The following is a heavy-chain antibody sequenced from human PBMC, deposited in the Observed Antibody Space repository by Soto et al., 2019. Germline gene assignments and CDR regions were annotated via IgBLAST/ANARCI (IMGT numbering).Heavy chain of an antibody. CDR3: ARRARPDFYYMDV. V-gene: IGHV3-64*01. D-gene: IGHD6-6*01. CDR1: GFTLSGYA. CDR2: ISSNGVGT. Sequence: EVQLAESGGGLAQPGGSLRLSCAASGFTLSGYAMDWVRKAPGKGLEYVSGISSNGVGTYYANPVQGRFTISRDNSKNTVYLQMGSLRPEDMAVYYCARRARPDFYYMDVWGKGTTVTVSS. J-gene: IGHJ6*03.